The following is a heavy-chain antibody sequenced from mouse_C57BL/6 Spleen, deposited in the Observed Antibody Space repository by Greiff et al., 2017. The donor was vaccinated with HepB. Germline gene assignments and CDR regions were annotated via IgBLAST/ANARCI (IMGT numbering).Heavy chain of an antibody. D-gene: IGHD1-1*02. CDR1: GFTFSDFY. CDR3: ARDYYAYAMDY. CDR2: SRNKANDYTT. V-gene: IGHV7-1*01. Sequence: EVKVVESGGGLVQSGRSLRLSCATSGFTFSDFYMEWVRHAPGKGLEWIAASRNKANDYTTEYSASVKGRFIVSRDTSQSILYLQMNALIAEDTAIYYCARDYYAYAMDYWGQGTSVTVSS. J-gene: IGHJ4*01.